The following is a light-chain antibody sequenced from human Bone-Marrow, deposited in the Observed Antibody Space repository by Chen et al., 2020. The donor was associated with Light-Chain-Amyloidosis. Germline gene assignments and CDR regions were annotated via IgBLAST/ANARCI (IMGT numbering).Light chain of an antibody. J-gene: IGLJ3*02. CDR1: SRSIATNY. CDR2: EDD. CDR3: QSYQGSSQGV. V-gene: IGLV6-57*01. Sequence: NFMLTQPHSVSDSPGKTANISSTLSSRSIATNYVQWYQQRPGSSPTTVIYEDDQRPSGVPDRFSGSIDRSSNSASLTISGLKTEDEADYYCQSYQGSSQGVFGGGTKLTVL.